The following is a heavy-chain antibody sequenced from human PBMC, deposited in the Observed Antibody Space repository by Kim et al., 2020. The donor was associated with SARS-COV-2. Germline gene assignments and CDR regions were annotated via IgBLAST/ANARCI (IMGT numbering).Heavy chain of an antibody. D-gene: IGHD3-22*01. V-gene: IGHV4-59*09. Sequence: TNYNPSLKSRVTISVDTSKNQVSLKLSSVTAAETAVYYCARGDYYDPFDYWGQGTLVTVSS. CDR2: T. J-gene: IGHJ4*02. CDR3: ARGDYYDPFDY.